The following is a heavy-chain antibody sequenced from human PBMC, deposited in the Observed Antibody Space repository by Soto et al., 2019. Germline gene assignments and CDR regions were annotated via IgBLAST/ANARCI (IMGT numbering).Heavy chain of an antibody. V-gene: IGHV1-69*06. J-gene: IGHJ6*02. CDR1: GGTFSDFA. Sequence: QVQLVQSGAEMRKPGSSLRVSCKASGGTFSDFAFSWVRQAPGQGLEWMGGIVPRFGSPNYAQKFGGRVTFTAHTSTSTVYMELSSLRFDDTAVYFCARDRIQLRLGKYSFNAMDVWGQGTTITVSS. CDR3: ARDRIQLRLGKYSFNAMDV. D-gene: IGHD3-16*01. CDR2: IVPRFGSP.